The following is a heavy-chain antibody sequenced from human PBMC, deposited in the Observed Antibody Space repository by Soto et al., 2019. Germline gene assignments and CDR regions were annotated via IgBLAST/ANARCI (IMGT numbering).Heavy chain of an antibody. CDR3: VRDDRWAFDF. Sequence: EVHLVESGGGLVQPGGSLRGSCAASGFTFSNYAMNWVRQAPGKGLEWVSYISIGSGSIFYADSVKGRFTISRDDAKNSLYLQMNPLRDEDTAVYYCVRDDRWAFDFWGQGTMVTVSS. J-gene: IGHJ3*01. V-gene: IGHV3-48*02. CDR1: GFTFSNYA. CDR2: ISIGSGSI. D-gene: IGHD3-22*01.